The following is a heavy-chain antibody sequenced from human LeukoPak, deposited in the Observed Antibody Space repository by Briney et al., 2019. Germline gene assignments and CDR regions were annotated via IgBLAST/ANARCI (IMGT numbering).Heavy chain of an antibody. CDR1: GYTFTSYY. V-gene: IGHV1-46*01. J-gene: IGHJ4*02. Sequence: GASVKVSCKASGYTFTSYYMHWVRQAPGQGLEWMGIINPSGGSTSYAQKFQGRVTMTRDTSTSTVYMELSSPRSEDTAVYYCARDAGWLQFSLYFDYWGQGTLVTVSS. D-gene: IGHD5-24*01. CDR2: INPSGGST. CDR3: ARDAGWLQFSLYFDY.